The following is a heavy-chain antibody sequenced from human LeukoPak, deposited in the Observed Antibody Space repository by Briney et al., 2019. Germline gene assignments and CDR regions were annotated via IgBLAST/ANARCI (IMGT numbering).Heavy chain of an antibody. J-gene: IGHJ6*02. D-gene: IGHD1-7*01. CDR2: INAANDNT. V-gene: IGHV1-3*01. CDR3: ARGPGITGTAPGLDV. CDR1: GYNFNSYG. Sequence: GASVKVSCKGSGYNFNSYGMHWLRQAPGQRLEWMGWINAANDNTEYSQKFLGRVTFTRDTSASTAYMELSSLRSEDTAVYYCARGPGITGTAPGLDVWGQGTTVTVSS.